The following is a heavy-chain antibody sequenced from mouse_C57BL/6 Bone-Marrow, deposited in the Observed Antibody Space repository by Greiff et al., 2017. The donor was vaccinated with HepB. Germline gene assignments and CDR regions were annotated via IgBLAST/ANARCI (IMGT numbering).Heavy chain of an antibody. D-gene: IGHD1-2*01. V-gene: IGHV14-3*01. CDR1: GFNIKNTY. J-gene: IGHJ2*01. CDR2: IDPANGNT. CDR3: ARRELLRPYFDY. Sequence: EVQLQQSVAELVRPGASVKLSCTASGFNIKNTYMHWVKQRPEQGLEWIGRIDPANGNTKYDPKFQGKATITADTSSTTAYLQSSSLTSDDTAIYYCARRELLRPYFDYWGQGTTLTVSS.